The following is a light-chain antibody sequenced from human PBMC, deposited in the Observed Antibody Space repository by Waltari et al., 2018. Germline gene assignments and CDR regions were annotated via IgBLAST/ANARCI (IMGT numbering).Light chain of an antibody. CDR2: DVS. J-gene: IGLJ1*01. V-gene: IGLV2-14*03. CDR3: NSYTSSSSYV. CDR1: RTDVGGYNF. Sequence: QSALTQPASVSGSPGQSITISCTGTRTDVGGYNFVSWYQPHPGKAPKLMIYDVSNRPSGVSNRFSGSKSGNTASLTISGLQAEDEADYYCNSYTSSSSYVFGTGTKVTVL.